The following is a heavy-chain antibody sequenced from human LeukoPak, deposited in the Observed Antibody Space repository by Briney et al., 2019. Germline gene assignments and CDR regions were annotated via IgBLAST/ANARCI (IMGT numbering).Heavy chain of an antibody. D-gene: IGHD2-2*01. J-gene: IGHJ4*02. CDR3: AKDRSCSDTTCIRSFDY. CDR2: IIGSGGST. CDR1: GFTFSNYG. Sequence: PGGSLRLSCAASGFTFSNYGMSWVRQAPGKGLEWVSVIIGSGGSTYYADSVKGRFTISRDYSKNTLSLQMNSLRAEDTAVYYCAKDRSCSDTTCIRSFDYWGQGTLVTVSS. V-gene: IGHV3-23*01.